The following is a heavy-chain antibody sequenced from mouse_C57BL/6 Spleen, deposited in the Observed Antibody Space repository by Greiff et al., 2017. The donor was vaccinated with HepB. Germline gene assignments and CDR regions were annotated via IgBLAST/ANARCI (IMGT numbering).Heavy chain of an antibody. J-gene: IGHJ4*01. V-gene: IGHV1-76*01. CDR2: IYPGSGNT. D-gene: IGHD2-2*01. CDR1: GYTFTDYY. Sequence: QVQLQQSGAELVRPGASVKLSCKASGYTFTDYYINWVKQRPGQGLEWIARIYPGSGNTYYNEKFKGKATLTVEKSSSTAYMQLSSLTSEDSAVYFCARSRGGYYDAMDYWGQGTSVTVSS. CDR3: ARSRGGYYDAMDY.